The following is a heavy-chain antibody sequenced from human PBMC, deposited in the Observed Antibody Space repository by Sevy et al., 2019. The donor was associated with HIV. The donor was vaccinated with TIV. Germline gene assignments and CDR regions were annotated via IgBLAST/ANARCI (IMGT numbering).Heavy chain of an antibody. V-gene: IGHV3-23*01. CDR1: GFTFSKYS. CDR3: AGEGCTKPHDY. J-gene: IGHJ4*02. CDR2: FSFGCGKI. D-gene: IGHD2-8*01. Sequence: GGSLRLSCAASGFTFSKYSMSWIRQTPGKGLEWVSTFSFGCGKINYADSVKGRFTISRDDSRNTVYLQMNSLRAEDTAIYHCAGEGCTKPHDYWGQGTVVTVSS.